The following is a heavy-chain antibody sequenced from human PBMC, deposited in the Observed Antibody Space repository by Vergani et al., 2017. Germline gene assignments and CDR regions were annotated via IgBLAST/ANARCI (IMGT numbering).Heavy chain of an antibody. CDR1: GGSFSGYY. Sequence: VQLQQWGAGLLKPSETLSLTCAVYGGSFSGYYWSWIRQAPGKGLEWVSVIYSGGSTYYADSVKGRFTISRDNSKNTLYLQMNSLRAEDTAVYYCASDDYYDSSGYYGTXFQHWGQGTLVTVSS. CDR3: ASDDYYDSSGYYGTXFQH. V-gene: IGHV3-53*01. CDR2: IYSGGST. J-gene: IGHJ1*01. D-gene: IGHD3-22*01.